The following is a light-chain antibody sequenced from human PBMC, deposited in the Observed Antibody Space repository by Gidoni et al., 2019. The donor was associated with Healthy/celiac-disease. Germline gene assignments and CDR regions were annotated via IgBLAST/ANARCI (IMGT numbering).Light chain of an antibody. J-gene: IGLJ3*02. CDR2: DNN. Sequence: QSVLTQPPSVSAAPGQKVTISCSGSSSNLGNNYVSWYQQLPGTAPKLLIYDNNKRPSGIPDRFSGSKSGTSATLGITGLQTGDDADYYCGTWDSSLSAGWVFGGGTKLTVL. V-gene: IGLV1-51*01. CDR3: GTWDSSLSAGWV. CDR1: SSNLGNNY.